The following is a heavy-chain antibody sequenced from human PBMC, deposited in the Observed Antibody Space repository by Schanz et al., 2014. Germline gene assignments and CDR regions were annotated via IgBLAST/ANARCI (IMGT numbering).Heavy chain of an antibody. D-gene: IGHD2-2*01. CDR2: ISGSGGNT. CDR3: ARESSNDIVLVPGAVFDH. J-gene: IGHJ4*02. CDR1: GFSLDIFA. V-gene: IGHV3-23*01. Sequence: EVHLLESGGGLVEPGGSLRLSCATSGFSLDIFAVSWVRQAPGKGLEWVSIISGSGGNTYYADAVRGRFTISRDNSKNTLYLQMNSLRAEDTAVYYCARESSNDIVLVPGAVFDHWGQGILVTVSS.